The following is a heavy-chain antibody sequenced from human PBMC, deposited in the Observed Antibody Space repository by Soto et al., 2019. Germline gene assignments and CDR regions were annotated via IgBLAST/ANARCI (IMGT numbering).Heavy chain of an antibody. J-gene: IGHJ4*02. V-gene: IGHV3-49*03. CDR3: ARPGVEMATISYFDS. CDR1: GFTFSSYA. Sequence: GGSLRLSCASSGFTFSSYAMSWFRQAPGKGLEWVGLIRSKAYDGAPEYAASVRGRFTISRDDSNNIAYLRMNSLKTEDTAVYYCARPGVEMATISYFDSWGQGTLVTVSS. D-gene: IGHD5-12*01. CDR2: IRSKAYDGAP.